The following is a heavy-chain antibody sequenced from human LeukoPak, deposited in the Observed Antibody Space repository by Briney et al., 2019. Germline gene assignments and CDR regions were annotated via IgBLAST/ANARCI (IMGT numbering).Heavy chain of an antibody. Sequence: PGGSLRLSCAASGFTFSSYSMNWVRQAPGKGLEWVSSISSSSSYIYYADSVKGRFTISRDNAKNSLYLQMNSLRAEDTAVYYCARGRGRYCSGGSCYEIQNDAFDIWGQGTMVTVSS. D-gene: IGHD2-15*01. CDR2: ISSSSSYI. V-gene: IGHV3-21*01. CDR1: GFTFSSYS. J-gene: IGHJ3*02. CDR3: ARGRGRYCSGGSCYEIQNDAFDI.